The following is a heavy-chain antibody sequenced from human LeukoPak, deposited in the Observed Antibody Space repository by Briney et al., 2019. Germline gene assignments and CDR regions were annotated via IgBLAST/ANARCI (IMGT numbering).Heavy chain of an antibody. CDR2: ISSSSSYI. V-gene: IGHV3-21*01. Sequence: PGGSLRLSCAASGFTFSGYSMNWVRQAPGKGLEWVSSISSSSSYIYYADSVKGRFTISRDNAKNSLYLQMNSLRAEDTAVYYCAREYGSGSYYEDYWGQGTLVTVSS. CDR1: GFTFSGYS. CDR3: AREYGSGSYYEDY. J-gene: IGHJ4*02. D-gene: IGHD3-10*01.